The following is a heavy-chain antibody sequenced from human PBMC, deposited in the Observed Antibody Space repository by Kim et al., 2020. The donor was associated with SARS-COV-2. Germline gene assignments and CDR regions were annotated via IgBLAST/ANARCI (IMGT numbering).Heavy chain of an antibody. CDR3: ASRLRGVTYYYYGMDV. CDR1: GGTFSSYA. Sequence: SVKVSCKASGGTFSSYAISWVRQAPGQGLEWMGGIIPIFGTANYAQKFQGRVTITADESTSTAYMELSSLRSEDTAVYYCASRLRGVTYYYYGMDVWGQGTTVTVSS. CDR2: IIPIFGTA. V-gene: IGHV1-69*13. J-gene: IGHJ6*02. D-gene: IGHD3-10*01.